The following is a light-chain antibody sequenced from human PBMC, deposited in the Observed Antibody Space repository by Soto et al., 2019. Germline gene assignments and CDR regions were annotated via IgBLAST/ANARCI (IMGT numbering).Light chain of an antibody. CDR3: QAWDSISYV. V-gene: IGLV3-1*01. Sequence: SSELTQPPSVSVSPGQTASITCSGDKLGDKYACWYQQKPGQSPVLVIYQDSKRPSGIPERFSGPNSGNTATLTISGTQAMDEADYYCQAWDSISYVFGTGTKLTVL. J-gene: IGLJ1*01. CDR2: QDS. CDR1: KLGDKY.